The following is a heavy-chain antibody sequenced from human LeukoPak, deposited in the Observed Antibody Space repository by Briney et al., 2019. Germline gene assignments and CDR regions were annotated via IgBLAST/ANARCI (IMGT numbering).Heavy chain of an antibody. J-gene: IGHJ6*04. D-gene: IGHD3-3*01. V-gene: IGHV3-23*01. CDR2: ISGSGGST. Sequence: PGGSLRLSCAASGFTFSSYAISWVRQAPGKGLEWVSAISGSGGSTYYAYSVKGRFTISRDNSKNTLYLQMNSLRAEDTAVYYCAKKILDFWSGMDVWGKGTTVTVSS. CDR1: GFTFSSYA. CDR3: AKKILDFWSGMDV.